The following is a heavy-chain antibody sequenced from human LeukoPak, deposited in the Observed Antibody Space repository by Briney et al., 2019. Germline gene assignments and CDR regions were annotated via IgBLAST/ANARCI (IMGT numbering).Heavy chain of an antibody. CDR1: GGSISTYY. Sequence: SETLSLTCTVSGGSISTYYWSWIRQPPGKGLEWIGYIYTSGDTNYNPSLKSRVTISGDTSKNQFSLKLRSVTAADTAFYSCARHAPTGTPTIFDYWGQGTLVTVSS. D-gene: IGHD1-1*01. J-gene: IGHJ4*02. CDR3: ARHAPTGTPTIFDY. CDR2: IYTSGDT. V-gene: IGHV4-4*09.